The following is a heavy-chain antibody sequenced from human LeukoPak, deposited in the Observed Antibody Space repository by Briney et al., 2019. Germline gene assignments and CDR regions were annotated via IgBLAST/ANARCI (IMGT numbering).Heavy chain of an antibody. CDR2: IYPGDSDT. CDR3: ARSRYSSGWYTPPFDY. CDR1: GYSFTSYW. D-gene: IGHD6-19*01. J-gene: IGHJ4*01. Sequence: GESLRVSCKGSGYSFTSYWIGWVRQMPGKGREWMGIIYPGDSDTSYSPSFQGEVTISADKSLSTAYLQWSSLKASDTAMYYCARSRYSSGWYTPPFDYWGHGNLVTVSS. V-gene: IGHV5-51*01.